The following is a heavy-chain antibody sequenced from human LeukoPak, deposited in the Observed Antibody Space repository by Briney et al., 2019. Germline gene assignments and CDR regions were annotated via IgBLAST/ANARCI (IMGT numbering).Heavy chain of an antibody. CDR1: GYTLTELS. V-gene: IGHV1-24*01. Sequence: ASVKVSCKVSGYTLTELSMHWVRQAPGKGLEWMGGFDPEDGETIYAQKFQGRVTITADESTSTAYMELSSLRSEDTAVYYCARDVWTHPYYYYYGMDVWGQGTTVTVSS. J-gene: IGHJ6*02. D-gene: IGHD2-21*01. CDR2: FDPEDGET. CDR3: ARDVWTHPYYYYYGMDV.